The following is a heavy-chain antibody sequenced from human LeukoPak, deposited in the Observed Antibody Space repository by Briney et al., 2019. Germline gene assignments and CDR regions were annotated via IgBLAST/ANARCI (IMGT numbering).Heavy chain of an antibody. CDR2: ISYDGSNK. V-gene: IGHV3-30-3*01. J-gene: IGHJ4*02. D-gene: IGHD4-17*01. CDR1: GFRFDDYA. CDR3: AGGNDYDGLDY. Sequence: PGGSLRLSCAASGFRFDDYAMHWVRQAPGKGLEWVAVISYDGSNKYYADSVKGRFTISRDNSKNTLYLQMNSLRAEDTAVYYCAGGNDYDGLDYWGQGTLVTVSS.